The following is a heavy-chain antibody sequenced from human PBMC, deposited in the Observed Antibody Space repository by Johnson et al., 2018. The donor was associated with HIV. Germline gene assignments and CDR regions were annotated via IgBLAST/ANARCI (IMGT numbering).Heavy chain of an antibody. CDR3: GSLGDGHQKGAFEI. CDR1: GFTFSHNW. V-gene: IGHV3-7*01. J-gene: IGHJ3*02. D-gene: IGHD3-16*01. CDR2: INHDVSAI. Sequence: EVHLVESGGDLVQPGGSLRLSCIGSGFTFSHNWMSWVRQAPGKGPEWVANINHDVSAIHYVDSVKGRFTISRDNAKRSLFLQMNSLRVEDTAVYFCGSLGDGHQKGAFEIWGHGTMVTVSS.